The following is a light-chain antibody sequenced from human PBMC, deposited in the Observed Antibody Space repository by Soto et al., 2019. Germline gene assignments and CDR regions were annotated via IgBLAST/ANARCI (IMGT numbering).Light chain of an antibody. CDR3: QVWDSTSDHWV. V-gene: IGLV3-21*04. CDR1: NIGSKT. Sequence: SYELTQPPSVSVAPGKTAWITCGGNNIGSKTVHWCQQKPGQAPVLVIFYDTDRPSGIPERFSGSNSGNTATLTISRVEAGDEADYYCQVWDSTSDHWVFGGGTKVTVL. J-gene: IGLJ3*02. CDR2: YDT.